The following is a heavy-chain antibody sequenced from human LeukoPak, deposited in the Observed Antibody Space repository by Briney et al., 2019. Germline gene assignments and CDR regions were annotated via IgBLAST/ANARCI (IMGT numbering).Heavy chain of an antibody. CDR2: INSDGSST. D-gene: IGHD6-13*01. CDR3: ARVAGGSSPYYFDY. CDR1: GFTFSSYW. V-gene: IGHV3-74*01. J-gene: IGHJ4*02. Sequence: GGSLRLSCAASGFTFSSYWMHWVRQAPGKGLVWVSHINSDGSSTSYADSVKGRFTISRDNAKNTLYLQMNSLRAEDTAVYYCARVAGGSSPYYFDYWGRGTLVTVSS.